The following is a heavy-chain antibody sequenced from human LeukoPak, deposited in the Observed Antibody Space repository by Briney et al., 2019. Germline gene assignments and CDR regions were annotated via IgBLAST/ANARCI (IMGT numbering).Heavy chain of an antibody. D-gene: IGHD3-16*01. V-gene: IGHV3-7*01. CDR2: IHQDGGEK. J-gene: IGHJ4*02. CDR1: GFTFSRYW. CDR3: ARVGVLGTEDY. Sequence: GGSLRLSCAASGFTFSRYWMSWVRQAPGKGLEWVANIHQDGGEKYYVDSVKGRFTVSRDNAKNSLYLQMNSLRVEDTAVYYCARVGVLGTEDYWGQGALVTVSS.